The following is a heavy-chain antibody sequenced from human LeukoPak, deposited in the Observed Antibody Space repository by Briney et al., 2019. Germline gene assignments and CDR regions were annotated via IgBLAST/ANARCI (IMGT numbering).Heavy chain of an antibody. V-gene: IGHV3-53*01. J-gene: IGHJ4*02. CDR3: AREVYYDSSGYFG. D-gene: IGHD3-22*01. CDR2: IYSGGST. CDR1: GGSFSGYY. Sequence: ETLSLTCAVYGGSFSGYYWSWIRQPPGKGLEWVSVIYSGGSTYYADSVKGRFTISRDNSKNTLYLQMNSLRAEDTAVYYCAREVYYDSSGYFGWGQGTLVTVSS.